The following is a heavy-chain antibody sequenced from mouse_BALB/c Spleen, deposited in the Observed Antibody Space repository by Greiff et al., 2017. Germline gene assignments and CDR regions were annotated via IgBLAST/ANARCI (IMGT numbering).Heavy chain of an antibody. CDR2: ISSGGSYT. D-gene: IGHD1-1*01. Sequence: EVQLVESGGGLVKPGGSLKLSCAASGFTFSSYAMSWVRQTPEKRLEWVATISSGGSYTYYPDSVKGRFTISRDSAKNTLYLQMSSLRSEDTAMYYCARQALQGLDYWGQGTTLTVSS. J-gene: IGHJ2*01. V-gene: IGHV5-9-3*01. CDR1: GFTFSSYA. CDR3: ARQALQGLDY.